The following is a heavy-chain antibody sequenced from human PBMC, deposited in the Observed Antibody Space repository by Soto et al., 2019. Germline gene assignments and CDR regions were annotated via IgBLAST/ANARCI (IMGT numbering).Heavy chain of an antibody. CDR3: ARGTPSPLIVRSSRGPWFDP. J-gene: IGHJ5*02. D-gene: IGHD2-15*01. Sequence: SETLSLTCTVSGGSISSYYWSWIRQPPGKGLEWIGYMYYGGRTNYNPSLKSRVTISVDTSRMQVSLKLSSVTAADTAVYFCARGTPSPLIVRSSRGPWFDPWGQGTLVTVSS. CDR1: GGSISSYY. CDR2: MYYGGRT. V-gene: IGHV4-59*08.